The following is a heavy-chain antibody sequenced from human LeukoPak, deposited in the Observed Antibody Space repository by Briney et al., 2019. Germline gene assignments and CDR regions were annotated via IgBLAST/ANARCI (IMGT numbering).Heavy chain of an antibody. CDR1: GYSFTSYW. J-gene: IGHJ5*02. CDR2: IYPGDSDT. CDR3: ARRGVRCSSTSCFSASWFDP. V-gene: IGHV5-51*01. D-gene: IGHD2-2*01. Sequence: GESLKISCKGSGYSFTSYWIGWVRQMPGKGLEWMGIIYPGDSDTRYSPSFQGQVTISADKSISTAYLQWSSLKASDTAMYYCARRGVRCSSTSCFSASWFDPWGQGALVTVSS.